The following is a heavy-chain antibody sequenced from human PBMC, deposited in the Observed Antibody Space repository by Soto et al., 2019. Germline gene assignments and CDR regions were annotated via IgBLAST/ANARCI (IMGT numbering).Heavy chain of an antibody. Sequence: QVQLVESGGGVVQPGRSLRLSCAASGFTFSSYGMHWVRQAPGKGLEWVAVISFDGSNKYYADSVKGRFTISRDNSKNTPYLQMNSLRGEDTAVSYWEKDLADLWIQVWFHSWGQGTLVTVSS. D-gene: IGHD5-18*01. J-gene: IGHJ5*01. V-gene: IGHV3-30*18. CDR1: GFTFSSYG. CDR2: ISFDGSNK. CDR3: EKDLADLWIQVWFHS.